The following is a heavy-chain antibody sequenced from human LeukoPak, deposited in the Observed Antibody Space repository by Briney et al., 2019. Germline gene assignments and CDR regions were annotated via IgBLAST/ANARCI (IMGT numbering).Heavy chain of an antibody. CDR2: ITGSGGAT. V-gene: IGHV3-23*01. CDR3: AKDRERYQLLRNFDY. D-gene: IGHD2-2*01. CDR1: GFTFSTYA. J-gene: IGHJ4*02. Sequence: QPGGSLRLSCAASGFTFSTYAVTWVRQAPGKGLEWVSAITGSGGATYYADSVKGRFTISRDNSKNTLYLQMSSLRAEDTAVYYCAKDRERYQLLRNFDYWGQGTLVTVSS.